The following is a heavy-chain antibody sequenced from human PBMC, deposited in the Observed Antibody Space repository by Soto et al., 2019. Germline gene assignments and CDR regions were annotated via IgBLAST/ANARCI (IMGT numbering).Heavy chain of an antibody. Sequence: SETLSLTCAVYGGSFSGYYWSWIRQPPGKGLEWIGEINHSGSTNYNPSLKSRVTISVDTSKNQFSLKLSSVTAADTAVYYCARGTVAGYYFDYWGQGTLVTVSS. CDR3: ARGTVAGYYFDY. CDR2: INHSGST. CDR1: GGSFSGYY. D-gene: IGHD6-19*01. V-gene: IGHV4-34*01. J-gene: IGHJ4*02.